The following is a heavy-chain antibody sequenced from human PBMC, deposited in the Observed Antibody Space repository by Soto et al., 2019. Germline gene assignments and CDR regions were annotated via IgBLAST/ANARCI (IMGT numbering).Heavy chain of an antibody. D-gene: IGHD1-26*01. V-gene: IGHV3-48*03. Sequence: GGSLRLSCAASGFSFSNYEMNWVRQAPGKRLEWISYISSSGRAIKYADSVKGRFTISRDNLKKSLHLQMNSLGVDDTAIYYCARDPGGGWFDPWGQGTLVTVSS. CDR2: ISSSGRAI. J-gene: IGHJ5*02. CDR3: ARDPGGGWFDP. CDR1: GFSFSNYE.